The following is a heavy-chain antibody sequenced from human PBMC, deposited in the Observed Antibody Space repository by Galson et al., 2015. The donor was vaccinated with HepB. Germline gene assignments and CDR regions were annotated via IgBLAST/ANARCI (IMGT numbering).Heavy chain of an antibody. CDR2: IRYDGSNK. V-gene: IGHV3-30*02. Sequence: SLRLSCAASGFTFSSYGMHWVRQAPGKGLEWVAFIRYDGSNKYYADSVKGRFTISRDNSKNTLYLQMNSLRAEDTAVYYCAKSARPDYYDSSGYNLDYWGQGTLVTVSS. J-gene: IGHJ4*02. CDR1: GFTFSSYG. D-gene: IGHD3-22*01. CDR3: AKSARPDYYDSSGYNLDY.